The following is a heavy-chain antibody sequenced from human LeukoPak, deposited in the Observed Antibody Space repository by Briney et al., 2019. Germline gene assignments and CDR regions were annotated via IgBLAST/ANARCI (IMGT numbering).Heavy chain of an antibody. CDR3: AREFNLPRGTYPDH. Sequence: PGGSLRLSCAVSGITLSNYGMTWVRQAPGKGLEWVSTIYGGGDTHYADSVKGRFTISRDNSKSTLYLQMNSLRAEDTAVYYCAREFNLPRGTYPDHWDQGTLVTVSS. CDR1: GITLSNYG. V-gene: IGHV3-66*01. J-gene: IGHJ4*02. D-gene: IGHD3-16*01. CDR2: IYGGGDT.